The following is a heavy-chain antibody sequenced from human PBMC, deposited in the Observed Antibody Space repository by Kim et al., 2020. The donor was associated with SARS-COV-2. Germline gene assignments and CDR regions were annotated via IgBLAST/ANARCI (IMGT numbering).Heavy chain of an antibody. V-gene: IGHV4-4*07. Sequence: NSHPSLESRVTMSVDPSQNQFSLKLRSMTAADTAVYYCARVVAVAPRYFDYWGQGILVTVSS. D-gene: IGHD6-19*01. CDR3: ARVVAVAPRYFDY. J-gene: IGHJ4*02.